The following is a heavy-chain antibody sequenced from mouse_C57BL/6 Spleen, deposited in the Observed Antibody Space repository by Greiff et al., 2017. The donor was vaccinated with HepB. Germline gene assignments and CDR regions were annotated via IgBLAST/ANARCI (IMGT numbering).Heavy chain of an antibody. CDR1: GYSFTGYF. CDR3: ARGITTVVHFDY. J-gene: IGHJ2*01. D-gene: IGHD1-1*01. V-gene: IGHV1-20*01. Sequence: EVQLQQSGPELVKPGDSVKISCKASGYSFTGYFMNWVMQSHGKSLEWIGRINPYNGDTFYNQKFKGKATLTVDKSSSTAHMELRSLTSEDSAVYYCARGITTVVHFDYWGQGTTLTVSA. CDR2: INPYNGDT.